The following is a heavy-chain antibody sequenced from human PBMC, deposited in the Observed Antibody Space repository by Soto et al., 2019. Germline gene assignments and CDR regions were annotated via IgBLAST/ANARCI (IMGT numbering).Heavy chain of an antibody. J-gene: IGHJ4*02. Sequence: QVQLQESGPGLVKPSGTLSLICAVSGGSISSDNWWSWVRQPPGKGLEWIGEIYHRGSTNYKPSLKSRLTTSVDKSKNQFSLKLTSVTAADRPVINCARKTSSVSQIIHYWGQGTLVTVSS. CDR1: GGSISSDNW. CDR2: IYHRGST. CDR3: ARKTSSVSQIIHY. V-gene: IGHV4-4*02. D-gene: IGHD1-26*01.